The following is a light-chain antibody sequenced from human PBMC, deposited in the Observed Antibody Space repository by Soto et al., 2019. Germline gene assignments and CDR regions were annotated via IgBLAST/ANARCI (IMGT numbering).Light chain of an antibody. CDR1: QSVSSY. CDR3: QQRSNLPLT. Sequence: EIVLTQSPATLSLSPGERATLSCRASQSVSSYLAWYQQKPGQAPRLLIYDASNRATGIPARFSGSGSGTDFTLTISRLEPDDFAVYYCQQRSNLPLTFGGGTKVEI. V-gene: IGKV3-11*01. CDR2: DAS. J-gene: IGKJ4*01.